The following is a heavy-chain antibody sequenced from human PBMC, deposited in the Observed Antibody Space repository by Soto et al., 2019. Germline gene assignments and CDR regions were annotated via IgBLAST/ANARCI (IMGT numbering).Heavy chain of an antibody. D-gene: IGHD2-15*01. J-gene: IGHJ5*02. CDR2: INWNSGIT. V-gene: IGHV3-9*01. CDR3: ARGRGALTVVSNWFDP. CDR1: GFNFEDYA. Sequence: GGSLRLSCVAFGFNFEDYAMHWIRQAPGKGLEWVSGINWNSGITGYADSVKGRFTISRDNANSSLHLEMSSLKTEDTALYYCARGRGALTVVSNWFDPWGQGTLVTVSS.